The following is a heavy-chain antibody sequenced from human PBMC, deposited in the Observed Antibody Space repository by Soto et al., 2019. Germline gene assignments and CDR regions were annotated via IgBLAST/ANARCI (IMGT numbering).Heavy chain of an antibody. Sequence: PSETLSLTCTVSGGSFSGGGYYWSWIRQHPGKGLEWMGYISYSGSTKYKPSLQSRITISVETSKNQFSLRLTSVTAADTAIYFCARTSIFGVVLNAFDIWGQGTPVTVSS. CDR2: ISYSGST. V-gene: IGHV4-31*03. CDR1: GGSFSGGGYY. J-gene: IGHJ3*02. D-gene: IGHD3-3*01. CDR3: ARTSIFGVVLNAFDI.